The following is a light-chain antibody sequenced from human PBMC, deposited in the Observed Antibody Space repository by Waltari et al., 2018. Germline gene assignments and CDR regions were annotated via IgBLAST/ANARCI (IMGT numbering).Light chain of an antibody. CDR1: QSISSW. CDR3: QQYNGYSRA. Sequence: DIQMTQSPSSLSASVGDRVTITCRASQSISSWLAWYQQKPGKAPKLLIYKASSLESGVPSRFSGSGSWTEFTLTISSLQPDDFATYYCQQYNGYSRAFGQGTKVEIK. J-gene: IGKJ1*01. CDR2: KAS. V-gene: IGKV1-5*03.